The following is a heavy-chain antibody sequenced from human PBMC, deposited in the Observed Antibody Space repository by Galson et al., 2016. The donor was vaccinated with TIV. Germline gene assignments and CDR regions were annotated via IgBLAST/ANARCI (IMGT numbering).Heavy chain of an antibody. CDR3: ARAVSSGDYAFDAFDV. CDR2: ISLSGSHT. D-gene: IGHD4-17*01. CDR1: GFAFNFYV. Sequence: LRLSCAASGFAFNFYVMTWVRQGPGKGLEWVSTISLSGSHTYFADSVKGRFTISRDNFQSSLFLQLNRLRAEDTAVYYCARAVSSGDYAFDAFDVWGQGTVVAVSS. J-gene: IGHJ3*01. V-gene: IGHV3-23*01.